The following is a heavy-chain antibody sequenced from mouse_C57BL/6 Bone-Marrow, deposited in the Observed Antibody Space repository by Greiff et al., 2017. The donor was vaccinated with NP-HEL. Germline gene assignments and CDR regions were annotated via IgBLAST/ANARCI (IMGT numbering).Heavy chain of an antibody. J-gene: IGHJ2*01. D-gene: IGHD2-4*01. CDR1: GYTFTDHT. CDR3: ARGGLRGEGFDY. V-gene: IGHV1-78*01. Sequence: QVQLQQSDAELVKPGASVKISCKVSGYTFTDHTIHWMKQRPEQGLEWIGYIYPRDGSTTYHEKFKGKATLTADKSSSTAYMQLNSLTSEDAAVYFCARGGLRGEGFDYWGQGTTLTVSS. CDR2: IYPRDGST.